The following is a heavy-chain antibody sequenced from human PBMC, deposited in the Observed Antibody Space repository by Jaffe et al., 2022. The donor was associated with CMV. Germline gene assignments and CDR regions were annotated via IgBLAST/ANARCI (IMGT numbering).Heavy chain of an antibody. Sequence: EVQLVESGGGLVQPGGSLRLSCAASGFIYNKYWMTWVRQAPGKGLEWVANIKEDGKETYYEDSVKGRFTISRDNAKNSLYVQMSDLRVEDTAVYYCGRQLLFEDSAYRPIDSWGQGSLVIVSS. J-gene: IGHJ4*02. CDR2: IKEDGKET. CDR1: GFIYNKYW. CDR3: GRQLLFEDSAYRPIDS. V-gene: IGHV3-7*03. D-gene: IGHD3-16*02.